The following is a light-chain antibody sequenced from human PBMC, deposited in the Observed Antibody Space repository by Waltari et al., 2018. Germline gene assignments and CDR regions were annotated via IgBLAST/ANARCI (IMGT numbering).Light chain of an antibody. Sequence: DIVMTQSPDSLAVSLGERATINCKSSQGVLHMASNNNYLAWYKQKPGQPPKLLIYWASTRESRVPDRFSCSGYETHFTLTIISLQPEDVADYYCQQYYSAPPTFGGGTRVGIK. CDR1: QGVLHMASNNNY. CDR3: QQYYSAPPT. CDR2: WAS. V-gene: IGKV4-1*01. J-gene: IGKJ4*01.